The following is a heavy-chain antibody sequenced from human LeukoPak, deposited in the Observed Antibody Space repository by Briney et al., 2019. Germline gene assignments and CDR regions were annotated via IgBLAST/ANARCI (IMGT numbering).Heavy chain of an antibody. CDR2: TWYDGSNK. CDR1: GFTFSSYG. Sequence: PAGSLRLSCAASGFTFSSYGMHWVRQAQGKGLEWVAVTWYDGSNKYYADSVKGRFTISRDNSKNTLYLQTNSLGAEDTAVYYCAKIEGYDFWSGYYTGILDAFDIWGQGTMVTVSS. V-gene: IGHV3-33*06. J-gene: IGHJ3*02. D-gene: IGHD3-3*01. CDR3: AKIEGYDFWSGYYTGILDAFDI.